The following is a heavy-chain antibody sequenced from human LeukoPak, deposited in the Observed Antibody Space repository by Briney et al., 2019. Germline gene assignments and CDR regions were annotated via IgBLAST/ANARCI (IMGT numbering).Heavy chain of an antibody. Sequence: GGSLRLSCAASGSTFSSYWMSWVRQAPGKGLEWVAHIKQDGSEKYYVDSVKGRFTISRDNAKNSLYLQMNSLRAEDTAVYYCARDLSGVTGYTYGRGIDYWGQGTLVTVSS. CDR3: ARDLSGVTGYTYGRGIDY. D-gene: IGHD5-18*01. CDR2: IKQDGSEK. CDR1: GSTFSSYW. V-gene: IGHV3-7*01. J-gene: IGHJ4*02.